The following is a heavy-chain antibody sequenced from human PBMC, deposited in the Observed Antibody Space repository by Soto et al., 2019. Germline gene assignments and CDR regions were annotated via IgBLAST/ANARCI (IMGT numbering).Heavy chain of an antibody. D-gene: IGHD3-22*01. CDR2: IYHSGST. J-gene: IGHJ5*02. CDR3: ARASAIIVVTA. CDR1: GGSISSGGYS. Sequence: SETLSLTCAVSGGSISSGGYSWSWIRQPPGKGLEWIGYIYHSGSTYYNPSLKSRVTISVDTSKNQFSLKLSAVTAADTAVYYCARASAIIVVTAWGQGTLVTVSS. V-gene: IGHV4-30-2*01.